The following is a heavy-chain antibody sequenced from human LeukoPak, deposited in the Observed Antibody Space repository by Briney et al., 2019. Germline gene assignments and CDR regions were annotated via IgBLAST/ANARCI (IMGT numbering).Heavy chain of an antibody. CDR2: IKQDGSEK. CDR1: GFTFGDYA. D-gene: IGHD3-10*01. CDR3: ARVQYQYYYDP. J-gene: IGHJ5*02. V-gene: IGHV3-7*01. Sequence: GGSLRLSCTASGFTFGDYAMSWVRQAPGKGLEWVANIKQDGSEKYYVDSVKGRFTISRDNAKNSLYLQMNSLRAEDTAVYYCARVQYQYYYDPWGQGTLVTVSS.